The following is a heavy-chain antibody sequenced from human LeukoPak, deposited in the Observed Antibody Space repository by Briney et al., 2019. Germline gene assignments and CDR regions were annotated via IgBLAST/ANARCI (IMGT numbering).Heavy chain of an antibody. D-gene: IGHD3-3*01. J-gene: IGHJ4*02. CDR1: GFTFSNYN. Sequence: PGGSLRLSCAASGFTFSNYNMNWVRQAPGKGLEWVSYISSSSSTIHYTESVKGRLTISRDNARNSLYLQMNSLRAEDTAVYYCARDFLEDDYWGQGTLVTVSS. CDR3: ARDFLEDDY. CDR2: ISSSSSTI. V-gene: IGHV3-48*01.